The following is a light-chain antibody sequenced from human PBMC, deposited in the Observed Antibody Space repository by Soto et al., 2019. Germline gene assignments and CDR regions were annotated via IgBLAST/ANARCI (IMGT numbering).Light chain of an antibody. CDR3: QQRSNWPPTWT. V-gene: IGKV3-11*01. Sequence: EIVLTQSPATLSLSPGERATLSCRASQSVSSYLAWYQQKPGQAPRLLIYDASKRATGIPARFSGSGSGTDVTLTISSLEPEDFAVYYCQQRSNWPPTWTFGQGTKVEIK. J-gene: IGKJ1*01. CDR1: QSVSSY. CDR2: DAS.